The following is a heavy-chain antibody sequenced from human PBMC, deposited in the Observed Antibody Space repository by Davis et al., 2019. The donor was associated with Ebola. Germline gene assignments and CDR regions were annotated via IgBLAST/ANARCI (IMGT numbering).Heavy chain of an antibody. CDR1: GFTFSSYS. CDR2: IKQDGSEK. J-gene: IGHJ3*02. Sequence: GESLKISCAASGFTFSSYSMNWVRQAPGKGLEWVANIKQDGSEKYYVDSVKGRFTISRDNAKNSLYLQMNSLRAEDTAVYYCAKDFSSAVDAFDIWGQGTMVTVSS. D-gene: IGHD3-22*01. CDR3: AKDFSSAVDAFDI. V-gene: IGHV3-7*01.